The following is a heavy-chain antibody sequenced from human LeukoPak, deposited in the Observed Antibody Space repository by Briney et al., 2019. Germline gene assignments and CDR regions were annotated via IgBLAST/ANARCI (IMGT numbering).Heavy chain of an antibody. J-gene: IGHJ4*02. V-gene: IGHV3-66*01. CDR2: IYSGGST. CDR1: GFTASSNF. D-gene: IGHD2-2*01. CDR3: AREKSPIVVVPAALYY. Sequence: GGSLRLSCAASGFTASSNFMSGGRQAPGKGLEWVSVIYSGGSTYYADSVKGRFTISRDNSKNTLYLQMNSLRVEDTAVYYCAREKSPIVVVPAALYYWGQGTLVTVSS.